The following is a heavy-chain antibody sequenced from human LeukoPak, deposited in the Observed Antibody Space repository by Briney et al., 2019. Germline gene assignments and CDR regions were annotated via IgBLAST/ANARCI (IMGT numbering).Heavy chain of an antibody. J-gene: IGHJ4*02. V-gene: IGHV1-2*02. CDR1: GYTLSVYL. CDR2: SNGNSDGT. Sequence: ASVSLSYKASGYTLSVYLMHWVRQARAQGREGMGGSNGNSDGTGSTQKFQGRVTMTRDTSISTVYIELSSLRSDDAAVYYRARDRNGDGFADFDYWGQGTLVTVSS. D-gene: IGHD5-24*01. CDR3: ARDRNGDGFADFDY.